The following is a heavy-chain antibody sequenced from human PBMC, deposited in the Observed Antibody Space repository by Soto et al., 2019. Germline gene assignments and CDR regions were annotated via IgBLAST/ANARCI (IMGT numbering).Heavy chain of an antibody. CDR3: ARATYYSDTGGSPPLDY. J-gene: IGHJ4*02. V-gene: IGHV4-30-4*01. CDR2: IYYSGST. CDR1: GGSIRSSDYY. Sequence: QMQLQESGPGLVKPSQTLSLTCTVSGGSIRSSDYYWTWIRQPPGKGLEWIGYIYYSGSTNYNPSLKSRVTISGDTSRNQFSLKLSSVTAADTAVYFCARATYYSDTGGSPPLDYWGQGTLVTVSS. D-gene: IGHD3-22*01.